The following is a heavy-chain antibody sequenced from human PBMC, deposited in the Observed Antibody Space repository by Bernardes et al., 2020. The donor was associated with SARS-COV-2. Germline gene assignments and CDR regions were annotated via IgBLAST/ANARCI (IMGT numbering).Heavy chain of an antibody. V-gene: IGHV2-70*11. CDR2: IDWDDDK. CDR1: GFSLSTSGMC. J-gene: IGHJ5*02. Sequence: SGPTLLKPTQTLTLTCTFSGFSLSTSGMCVSWIRQPPGKALEWLARIDWDDDKYYSTSLKTRLTISKDTSKNQVVLTMTNMDPVDTATYYCARAHYDFWSGYYGGENWFDPWGQGTLVTVSS. D-gene: IGHD3-3*01. CDR3: ARAHYDFWSGYYGGENWFDP.